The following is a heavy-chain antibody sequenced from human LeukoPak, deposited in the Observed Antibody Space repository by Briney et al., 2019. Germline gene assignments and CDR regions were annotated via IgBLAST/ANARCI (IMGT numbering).Heavy chain of an antibody. CDR2: ISGSGGST. V-gene: IGHV3-23*01. J-gene: IGHJ4*02. CDR3: AREEGGNYFDA. CDR1: GFTFSSYA. Sequence: GGSLRLSCAASGFTFSSYAMSWVRQAPGKGLEWVSVISGSGGSTYYTDSVKGRFTISRDNSQNTLYLQMNSLRAEDTAVYYCAREEGGNYFDAWGQGTLVTVSS. D-gene: IGHD1-26*01.